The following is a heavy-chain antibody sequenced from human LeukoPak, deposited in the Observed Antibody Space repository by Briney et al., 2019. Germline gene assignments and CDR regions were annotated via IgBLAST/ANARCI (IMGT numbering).Heavy chain of an antibody. CDR1: GFTFYDYA. CDR3: AKERNLGYCSSTSCYGDAFDI. Sequence: GGSLRLSCAASGFTFYDYAMHWVRQAPGKGLERVSGISWNSGSIGYADSVKGRFTISRDNAKNSLYLQMNSLRAEDTDLYYCAKERNLGYCSSTSCYGDAFDIWGQGTMVTVSS. D-gene: IGHD2-2*01. CDR2: ISWNSGSI. V-gene: IGHV3-9*01. J-gene: IGHJ3*02.